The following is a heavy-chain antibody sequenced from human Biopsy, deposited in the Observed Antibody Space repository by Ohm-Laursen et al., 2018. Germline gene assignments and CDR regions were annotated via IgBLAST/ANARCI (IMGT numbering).Heavy chain of an antibody. CDR2: IWYDGTNE. CDR1: GFTFGHYA. V-gene: IGHV3-33*04. CDR3: ARGLSSGWYGYFDV. D-gene: IGHD6-19*01. J-gene: IGHJ2*01. Sequence: SLRLSCSASGFTFGHYAMHWVRQAPGKGLEWISLIWYDGTNEDYADSVKGRFTISRGNSKNTLYLQINTLTLEDTAFYYCARGLSSGWYGYFDVWGRGTLVTVSP.